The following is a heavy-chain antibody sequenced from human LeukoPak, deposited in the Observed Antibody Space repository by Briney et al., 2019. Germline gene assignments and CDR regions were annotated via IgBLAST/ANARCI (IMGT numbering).Heavy chain of an antibody. Sequence: QTGGSLRLSCVASGFTFSRNGMHWVRQAPGKGLEWVAVISYDGSNRYYVDFVKGRFTISRDNSKNTLYLQMNSLRGEDTAVYYCAKDRLMDPGTFTGYFDSWGQGILVAVSS. CDR3: AKDRLMDPGTFTGYFDS. CDR1: GFTFSRNG. V-gene: IGHV3-30*18. D-gene: IGHD3-9*01. J-gene: IGHJ4*02. CDR2: ISYDGSNR.